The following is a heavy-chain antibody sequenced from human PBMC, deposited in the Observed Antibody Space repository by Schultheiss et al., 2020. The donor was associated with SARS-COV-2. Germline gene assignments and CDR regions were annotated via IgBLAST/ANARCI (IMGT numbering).Heavy chain of an antibody. Sequence: SQTLSLTCTVSGGSISSGDYYWSWIRQPPGKGLEWIGYIYYSGNTYYNPSLRSRLTISVDTSKNQFSLKLSSVTAADTAVYYCARSGLAGVAATDYWGQGTLVTVSS. D-gene: IGHD2-15*01. CDR1: GGSISSGDYY. J-gene: IGHJ4*02. CDR2: IYYSGNT. V-gene: IGHV4-30-4*01. CDR3: ARSGLAGVAATDY.